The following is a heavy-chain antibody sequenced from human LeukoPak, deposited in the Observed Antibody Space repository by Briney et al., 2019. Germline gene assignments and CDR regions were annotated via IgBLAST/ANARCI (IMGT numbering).Heavy chain of an antibody. V-gene: IGHV3-30*18. J-gene: IGHJ4*02. D-gene: IGHD3-22*01. CDR1: GXTFSSYG. Sequence: GRSLRLSCAASGXTFSSYGMHWVRQAPGKGLEWVEVISYDGSNKYYADSVKGRFTISRDNSKNTLYLQMNSLRAEDTAVYYCAKDHDSSGWDYWGQGTLVTVSS. CDR2: ISYDGSNK. CDR3: AKDHDSSGWDY.